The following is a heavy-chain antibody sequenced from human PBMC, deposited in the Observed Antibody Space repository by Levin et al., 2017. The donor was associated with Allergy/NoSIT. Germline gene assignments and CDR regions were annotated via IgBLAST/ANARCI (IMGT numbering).Heavy chain of an antibody. V-gene: IGHV3-7*01. CDR3: AGGDGWLQFYS. D-gene: IGHD5-24*01. Sequence: GGSLRLSCAGSGFTFTWYWMTWVRQAPGQGLEWVATIKPDESEKYYVDSVKGRFTISRDNAKNSLYLQMNNLRAEDTAVYYCAGGDGWLQFYSWGQGTLVTVSS. J-gene: IGHJ4*02. CDR1: GFTFTWYW. CDR2: IKPDESEK.